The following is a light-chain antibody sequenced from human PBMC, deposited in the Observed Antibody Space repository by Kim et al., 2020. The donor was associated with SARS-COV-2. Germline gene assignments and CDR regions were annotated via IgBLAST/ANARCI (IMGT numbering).Light chain of an antibody. CDR2: AAS. Sequence: SASVGDRVTITCRASQHINNNLAWFQQKPGTAPKSLVFAASNLHNGVPSKFSGSGYGTDFTLTINSLQPEDSATYYCQQYKTYPLTFGGGTKLEI. J-gene: IGKJ4*01. CDR3: QQYKTYPLT. V-gene: IGKV1-16*02. CDR1: QHINNN.